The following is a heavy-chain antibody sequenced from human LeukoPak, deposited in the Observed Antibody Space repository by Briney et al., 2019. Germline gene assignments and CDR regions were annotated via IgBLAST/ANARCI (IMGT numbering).Heavy chain of an antibody. CDR2: IYPGDSDT. J-gene: IGHJ5*02. CDR1: GYSFTSYW. D-gene: IGHD2-2*01. Sequence: GESLKISCKGSGYSFTSYWIGWVRQMPGKGLEWMGTIYPGDSDTRYSPSFQGQVTISADKSISTAYLQWSSLKASDTAMYYCARRLGYCSSTSCYLWFDPWGQGTLVTVSS. V-gene: IGHV5-51*01. CDR3: ARRLGYCSSTSCYLWFDP.